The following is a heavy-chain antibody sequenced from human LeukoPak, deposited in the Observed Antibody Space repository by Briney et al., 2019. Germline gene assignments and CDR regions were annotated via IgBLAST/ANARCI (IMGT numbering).Heavy chain of an antibody. D-gene: IGHD4-23*01. Sequence: GSLRLSCVPSGFSSSVSATRWVCPAPGGWLEWLSFIPSAGSDVDNAESGKGRSTISSNNANNTLFLQMNSLRVEDTAVYYCARLIRYGGRDYWGQGTLVTVSS. CDR1: GFSSSVSA. V-gene: IGHV3-48*01. J-gene: IGHJ4*02. CDR3: ARLIRYGGRDY. CDR2: IPSAGSDV.